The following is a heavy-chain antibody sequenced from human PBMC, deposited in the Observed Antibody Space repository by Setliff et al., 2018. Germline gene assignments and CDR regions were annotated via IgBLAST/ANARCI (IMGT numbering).Heavy chain of an antibody. CDR2: IYHSGST. J-gene: IGHJ4*02. V-gene: IGHV4-38-2*02. Sequence: PSETLSLTCAVSGYSISSGYYWGWIRQPPGKGLEWIGSIYHSGSTYYNPSLKSRVTISVDTSKNQFSLKLSSVTAADTAVYYCARDFDSSGNFDYWGQGTLVTVSS. CDR3: ARDFDSSGNFDY. CDR1: GYSISSGYY. D-gene: IGHD3-22*01.